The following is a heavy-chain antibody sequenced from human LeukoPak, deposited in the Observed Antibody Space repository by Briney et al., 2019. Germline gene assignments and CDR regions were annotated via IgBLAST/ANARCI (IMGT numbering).Heavy chain of an antibody. J-gene: IGHJ5*02. V-gene: IGHV4-59*01. Sequence: SETLSLTCTVSGGSISNYYWSWIRQPPGKGLEWLGYIYHSGSTNYNPSLKSRVTISVDTSKNQFSLKLSSVTAADTAVYYCARERSMVRGVSWFDPWGQGTLVTVSS. CDR2: IYHSGST. D-gene: IGHD3-10*01. CDR3: ARERSMVRGVSWFDP. CDR1: GGSISNYY.